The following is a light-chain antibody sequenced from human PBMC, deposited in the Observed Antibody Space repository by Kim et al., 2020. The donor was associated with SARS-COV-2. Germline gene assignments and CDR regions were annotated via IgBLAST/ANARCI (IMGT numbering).Light chain of an antibody. CDR1: SLRSYY. Sequence: SSELTQDPAVSVALGQTVRITCQGDSLRSYYASWYQQKPVQDPVLVIYGKNNRPSGIPDRFSGSISGNTASLTITGAQAEDNAVYYCNSPDSSVTHPWVF. V-gene: IGLV3-19*01. CDR3: NSPDSSVTHPWV. CDR2: GKN. J-gene: IGLJ3*02.